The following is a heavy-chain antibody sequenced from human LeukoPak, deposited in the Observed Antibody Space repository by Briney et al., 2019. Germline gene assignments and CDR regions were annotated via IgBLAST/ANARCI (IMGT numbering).Heavy chain of an antibody. CDR1: GGSISSYY. J-gene: IGHJ5*02. CDR2: IYYSGST. Sequence: SETLSLTCTASGGSISSYYRSWIRQPPGKGLEWIGYIYYSGSTNYNPSLKSRVTISVDTSKNQFSLKLSSVTAADTAVYYCARVRNGYSYGQNWFDPWGQGTLVTVSS. CDR3: ARVRNGYSYGQNWFDP. D-gene: IGHD5-18*01. V-gene: IGHV4-59*01.